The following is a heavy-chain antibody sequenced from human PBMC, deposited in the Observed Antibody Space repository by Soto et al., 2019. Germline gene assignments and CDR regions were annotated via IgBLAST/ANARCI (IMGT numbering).Heavy chain of an antibody. Sequence: QLQLQESGPGLVKPSETLSLTCTVSGGSISSSSYYWGWIRQPPGKGLEWIGSIYYSGSTYYNPSLKSRVTISVDTSKNQFSLTLSSVTAADTAVYYCAAIGYCSGGSCTYPDYWGQGTLVTVSS. CDR3: AAIGYCSGGSCTYPDY. D-gene: IGHD2-15*01. CDR2: IYYSGST. V-gene: IGHV4-39*01. CDR1: GGSISSSSYY. J-gene: IGHJ4*02.